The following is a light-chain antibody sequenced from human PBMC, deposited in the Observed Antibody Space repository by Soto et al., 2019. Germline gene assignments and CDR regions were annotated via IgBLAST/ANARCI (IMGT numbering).Light chain of an antibody. J-gene: IGKJ5*01. V-gene: IGKV3-20*01. CDR3: QQYGNSPST. CDR2: GAS. Sequence: ETVLTQSPGTLSLSPGERATLSCRASQSVSNNYLAWYLQKPGQAPRLLIYGASSRATGIPDRFSGSGSGTDFTLTITRPEPEDFAVYYCQQYGNSPSTFGQGTRLEI. CDR1: QSVSNNY.